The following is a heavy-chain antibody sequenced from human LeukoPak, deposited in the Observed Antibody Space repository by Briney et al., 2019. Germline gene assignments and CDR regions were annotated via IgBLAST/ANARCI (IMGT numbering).Heavy chain of an antibody. D-gene: IGHD3-16*01. Sequence: GGSLRLSCAVSGLTFSRYGMHWVRQAPGKGLEWVANIKQDGSEKYYVDSVKGRFTISRDNAKNSLYLQMNSLRAEDTAVYYCARVRGSYALDHGGQGTLVTVSS. CDR1: GLTFSRYG. J-gene: IGHJ4*02. CDR2: IKQDGSEK. V-gene: IGHV3-7*03. CDR3: ARVRGSYALDH.